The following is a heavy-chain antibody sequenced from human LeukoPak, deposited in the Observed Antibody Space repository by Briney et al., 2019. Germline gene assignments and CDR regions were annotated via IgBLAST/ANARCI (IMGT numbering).Heavy chain of an antibody. CDR1: GFTFSSYE. CDR2: ITTSSSYI. V-gene: IGHV3-21*01. Sequence: PGGSLRLSCAVSGFTFSSYEMNWVRQAPGKGLEWVSSITTSSSYIYYADSVKGRFTISRDNAKNSLYLQMNSLRAEDTAVYYCARYGSGSYYSGDYYYYYMDVWGKGTTVTVSS. J-gene: IGHJ6*03. CDR3: ARYGSGSYYSGDYYYYYMDV. D-gene: IGHD3-10*01.